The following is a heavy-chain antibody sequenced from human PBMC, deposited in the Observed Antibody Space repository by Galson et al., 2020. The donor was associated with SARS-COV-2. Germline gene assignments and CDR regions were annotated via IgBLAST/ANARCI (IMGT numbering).Heavy chain of an antibody. CDR2: INADNGNT. J-gene: IGHJ4*02. V-gene: IGHV1-3*01. D-gene: IGHD5-12*01. CDR1: GYTFTSYA. Sequence: ASVKVSCKASGYTFTSYAMHWVRQAPGQRLEWMGWINADNGNTKYSQKFQGRVTITRDTSASTAYMELNSLRSDDTAVYYCARDANGYSGYERPLNDYWGQGTLVTVSS. CDR3: ARDANGYSGYERPLNDY.